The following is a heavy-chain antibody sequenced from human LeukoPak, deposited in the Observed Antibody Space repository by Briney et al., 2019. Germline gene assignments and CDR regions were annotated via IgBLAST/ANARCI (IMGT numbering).Heavy chain of an antibody. CDR1: GGSFSGYY. J-gene: IGHJ3*02. Sequence: PSETLSLTCAVHGGSFSGYYWSWIRQPPGKGLEWIGEINHSGSTNYNPSLKSRVTISVDTSKNQFSLKLSSVTAADTAVYYCARKDRDSRYCSSTSCYYDAFDIWGQGTMVTVSS. CDR2: INHSGST. D-gene: IGHD2-2*01. CDR3: ARKDRDSRYCSSTSCYYDAFDI. V-gene: IGHV4-34*01.